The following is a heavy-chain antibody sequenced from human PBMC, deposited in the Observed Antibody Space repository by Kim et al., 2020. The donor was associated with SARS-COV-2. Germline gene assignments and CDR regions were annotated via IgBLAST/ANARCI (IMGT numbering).Heavy chain of an antibody. CDR2: IYYSGST. CDR1: GGSISSSSYY. CDR3: ARGYHLLTFDY. V-gene: IGHV4-39*07. J-gene: IGHJ4*02. Sequence: SETLSLTCTVSGGSISSSSYYWGWIRQPPGKGLEWIGSIYYSGSTYYNPSLKSRVTISVDTSKNQFSLKLSSVTAADTAVYYCARGYHLLTFDYWGQGTLVTVSS. D-gene: IGHD2-15*01.